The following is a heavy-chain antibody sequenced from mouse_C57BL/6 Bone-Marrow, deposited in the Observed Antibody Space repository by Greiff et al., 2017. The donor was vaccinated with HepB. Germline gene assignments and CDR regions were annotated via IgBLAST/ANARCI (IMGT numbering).Heavy chain of an antibody. CDR1: GYTFTDYY. J-gene: IGHJ3*01. V-gene: IGHV1-26*01. Sequence: EVQLQQSGPELVKPGASVKISCKASGYTFTDYYMNWVKQSHGKSLEWIGDINPNNGGTSYNQKFKGKATFTVDKSSSTAYMELRSLTSEDSAVYYCARGALVWLRRGAWFAYWGQGTLVTVSA. CDR2: INPNNGGT. D-gene: IGHD2-9*01. CDR3: ARGALVWLRRGAWFAY.